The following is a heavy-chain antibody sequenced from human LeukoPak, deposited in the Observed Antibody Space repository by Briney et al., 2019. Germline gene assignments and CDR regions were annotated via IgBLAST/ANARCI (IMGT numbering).Heavy chain of an antibody. Sequence: PGGSLRLSCAASGFTVSSNYMSWVRQAPGKGLEWVSVIYSGGSTYYADSVKGRFTISRDNSKNTLYLQMNSLRAEDTAVYYCARDRGSYYDSSGYYYWGQGTLVTVSS. CDR1: GFTVSSNY. CDR2: IYSGGST. V-gene: IGHV3-66*01. D-gene: IGHD3-22*01. J-gene: IGHJ4*02. CDR3: ARDRGSYYDSSGYYY.